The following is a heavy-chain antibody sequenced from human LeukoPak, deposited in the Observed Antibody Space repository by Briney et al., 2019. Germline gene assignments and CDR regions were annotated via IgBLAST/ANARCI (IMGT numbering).Heavy chain of an antibody. CDR3: ARVYGGNSPYYYYGMDV. D-gene: IGHD4-23*01. CDR2: ISYDGSNK. J-gene: IGHJ6*02. Sequence: GGSLRLSCAASGFTFSSYAMHWVRQAPGKGLEWVAVISYDGSNKYYADSVKGRFTISRDNSKNTLYLQMNCLRAEDTAVYYCARVYGGNSPYYYYGMDVWGQGTTVTVSS. V-gene: IGHV3-30-3*01. CDR1: GFTFSSYA.